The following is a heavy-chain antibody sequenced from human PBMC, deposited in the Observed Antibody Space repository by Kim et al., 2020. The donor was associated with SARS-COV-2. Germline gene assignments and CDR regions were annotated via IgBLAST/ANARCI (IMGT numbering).Heavy chain of an antibody. Sequence: ASVKVSCKASGYVFSSHHMHWVRQAPGQGLECMGLIDPSGGTTTTYAQKFQGRVTMTSDTSKSTVYMELSSLRSEDTAVYYCARADTGATDVWGQGTTVTVSS. D-gene: IGHD1-26*01. CDR2: IDPSGGTTT. CDR3: ARADTGATDV. J-gene: IGHJ6*02. CDR1: GYVFSSHH. V-gene: IGHV1-46*01.